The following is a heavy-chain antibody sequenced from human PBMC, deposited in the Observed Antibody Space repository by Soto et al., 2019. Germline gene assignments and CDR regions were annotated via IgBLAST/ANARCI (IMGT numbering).Heavy chain of an antibody. Sequence: PSVTLSVTCAVTSGSISSSHCWRWVRQPPGKGLEWIGEIYHSGSTNYNPSLKSRVTISVDKSKNQFSLKLSSVTAADTAVYYCARDTYYDFWSGSPAHYYDYYHVVHWGNGPTVTDPS. V-gene: IGHV4-4*02. CDR3: ARDTYYDFWSGSPAHYYDYYHVVH. J-gene: IGHJ6*03. CDR2: IYHSGST. CDR1: SGSISSSHC. D-gene: IGHD3-3*01.